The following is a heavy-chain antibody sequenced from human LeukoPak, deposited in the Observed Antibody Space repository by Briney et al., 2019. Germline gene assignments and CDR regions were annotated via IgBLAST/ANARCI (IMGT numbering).Heavy chain of an antibody. Sequence: SETLSLTCTVSGGSISSYYWSWIRQPAGKGLEWIGRIYTSGSTNYNPSLKSRVTMSVDTSKNQFSLKLSSVTAADTAVYYCARGRSPIVVVPAGGEEYYYYMDVWGKGTTVTVSS. J-gene: IGHJ6*03. CDR3: ARGRSPIVVVPAGGEEYYYYMDV. V-gene: IGHV4-4*07. D-gene: IGHD2-2*01. CDR2: IYTSGST. CDR1: GGSISSYY.